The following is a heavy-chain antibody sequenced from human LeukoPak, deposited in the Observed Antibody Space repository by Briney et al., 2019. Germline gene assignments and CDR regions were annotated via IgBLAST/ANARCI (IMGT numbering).Heavy chain of an antibody. V-gene: IGHV3-15*01. CDR2: IKAKAHGGTI. D-gene: IGHD1-26*01. CDR3: TTDGVGVEGATYDN. Sequence: GGSLRFSCAASGFTFINAWMAWVRQAPGKGLEWVGRIKAKAHGGTIEYAAPVKGRFTISRDDSKNTLYLQMNSLKTEDTAVYYCTTDGVGVEGATYDNWGQGTLVSVSS. J-gene: IGHJ4*02. CDR1: GFTFINAW.